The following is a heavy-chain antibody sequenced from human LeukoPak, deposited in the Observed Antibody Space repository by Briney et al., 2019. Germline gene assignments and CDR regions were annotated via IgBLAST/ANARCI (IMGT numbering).Heavy chain of an antibody. D-gene: IGHD6-19*01. CDR3: AKDRQTTGWHILDH. Sequence: GGSLRLSCAASGFTFSSYAMSWVRQAPGKGLEWVAAISYTGGSTYYADSVEGRFTISRDNSKNTPDLQMSSLRAADTAVYYCAKDRQTTGWHILDHWGQGTLVTVSS. V-gene: IGHV3-23*01. J-gene: IGHJ4*02. CDR1: GFTFSSYA. CDR2: ISYTGGST.